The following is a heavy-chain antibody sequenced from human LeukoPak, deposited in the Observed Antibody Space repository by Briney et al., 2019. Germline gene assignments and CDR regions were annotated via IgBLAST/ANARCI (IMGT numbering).Heavy chain of an antibody. V-gene: IGHV5-51*01. Sequence: GESLQISSKGAGYSFSTYWTAWVRQMPGKGLEWMGIIYLGDSSTRYSPSFQGQVTISADKSISTAYLQWSSLKASDTAMYYCARPAGSSGFLDYWGQGTLVTVSS. CDR2: IYLGDSST. J-gene: IGHJ4*02. CDR1: GYSFSTYW. D-gene: IGHD3-22*01. CDR3: ARPAGSSGFLDY.